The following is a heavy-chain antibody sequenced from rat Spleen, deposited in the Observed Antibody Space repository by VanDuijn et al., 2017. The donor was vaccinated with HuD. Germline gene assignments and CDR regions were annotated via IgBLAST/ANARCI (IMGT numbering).Heavy chain of an antibody. CDR3: AVLITTGVMDA. J-gene: IGHJ4*01. Sequence: QVQLTDSGPVLVQRSQLLSLTCTVSGFSLTSNSVHGVRQPPGKGLAWMGVIWTGGSTDYNTALKSRLSISRDTSKSQVFLKMNSLQTEDIATYYCAVLITTGVMDAWGQGASVTVSS. D-gene: IGHD1-12*02. V-gene: IGHV2-30*01. CDR2: IWTGGST. CDR1: GFSLTSNS.